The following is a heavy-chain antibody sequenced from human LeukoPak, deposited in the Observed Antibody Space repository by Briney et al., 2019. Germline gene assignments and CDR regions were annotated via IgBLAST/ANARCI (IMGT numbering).Heavy chain of an antibody. CDR1: GYTFTSYG. CDR2: ISAYNGNT. CDR3: ARDHTMVRGVNHGMDV. V-gene: IGHV1-18*04. D-gene: IGHD3-10*01. J-gene: IGHJ6*04. Sequence: ASVKVSCKASGYTFTSYGISWVRQAPGQGLEWMGWISAYNGNTNYAQKLQGRVTMTTDTSTSTAYMELRSLGSDDTAVYYCARDHTMVRGVNHGMDVWGKGTTVTVSS.